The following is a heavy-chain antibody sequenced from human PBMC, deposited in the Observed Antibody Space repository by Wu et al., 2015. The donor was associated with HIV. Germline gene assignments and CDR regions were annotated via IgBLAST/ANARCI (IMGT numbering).Heavy chain of an antibody. J-gene: IGHJ3*01. V-gene: IGHV1-18*01. CDR2: ISAYNGNT. D-gene: IGHD6-19*01. Sequence: QGQLVQSGTEVKKPGASVKVSCKASGYTFRSYGFTWVRQAPGQGLEWMGWISAYNGNTNYTQNLQGRVTMTTDTSTSTAYMELRSLRSDDTAVYYCAFRVAGTSGCLDLWGQGTKVIVSS. CDR1: GYTFRSYG. CDR3: AFRVAGTSGCLDL.